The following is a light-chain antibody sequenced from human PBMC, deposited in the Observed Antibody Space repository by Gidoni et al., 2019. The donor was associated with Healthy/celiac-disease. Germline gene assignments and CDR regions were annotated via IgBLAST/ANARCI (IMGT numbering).Light chain of an antibody. Sequence: DIAMTQSPDPLAVSRGERSTINCKSSQSVLYSSNNKNYLAGYQQKPGQPPKLLIYWASTRESGVPDRFSGSGSGTDFTLTISSLQAEDVAVYYCQQYYSTPYTFGQGTKLEIK. CDR1: QSVLYSSNNKNY. CDR3: QQYYSTPYT. V-gene: IGKV4-1*01. CDR2: WAS. J-gene: IGKJ2*01.